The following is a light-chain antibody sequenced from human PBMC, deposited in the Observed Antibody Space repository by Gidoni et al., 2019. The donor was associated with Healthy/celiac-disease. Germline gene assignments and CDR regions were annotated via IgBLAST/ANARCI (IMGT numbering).Light chain of an antibody. CDR1: QSVSSN. CDR3: QQYNNWLIT. Sequence: EIVMTQSPATLSVSPGGRATLSCRASQSVSSNLAWYQQKPGQAPRLLIHGASTRATGIPARFSGSGSGTEFTLTISSLQSEDFAVYYCQQYNNWLITCGQGTRLEIK. CDR2: GAS. J-gene: IGKJ5*01. V-gene: IGKV3-15*01.